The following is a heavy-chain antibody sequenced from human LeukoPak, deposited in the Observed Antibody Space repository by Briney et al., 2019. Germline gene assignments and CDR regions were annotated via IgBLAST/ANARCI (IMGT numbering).Heavy chain of an antibody. V-gene: IGHV1-18*01. CDR1: GGTFSSYA. CDR3: ARGVGSSGYPDDAFDI. J-gene: IGHJ3*02. CDR2: ISAYNGNT. D-gene: IGHD3-22*01. Sequence: RGASVKVSCKASGGTFSSYAISWVRQAPGQGLEWMGWISAYNGNTNYAQKLQGRVTMTTDTSTSTAYMELRSLRSDDTAVYYCARGVGSSGYPDDAFDIWGQGTMVTVSS.